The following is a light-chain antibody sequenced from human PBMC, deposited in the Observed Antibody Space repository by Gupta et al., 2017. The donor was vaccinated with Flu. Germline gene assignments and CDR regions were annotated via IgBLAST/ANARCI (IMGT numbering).Light chain of an antibody. CDR3: YSTDSSGNHRV. CDR1: ALPKKY. Sequence: SYELTQPPSVSVSAGPTPRITCSGDALPKKYAYWYQQKSGQAPVLVIYEDSKRPSGIPERFSGSSSGTMATLTISGAQVEDEADYYCYSTDSSGNHRVFGGGTKLTVL. CDR2: EDS. V-gene: IGLV3-10*01. J-gene: IGLJ2*01.